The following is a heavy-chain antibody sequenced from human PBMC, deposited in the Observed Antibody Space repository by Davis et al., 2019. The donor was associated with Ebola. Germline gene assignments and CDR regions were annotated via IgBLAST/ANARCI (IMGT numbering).Heavy chain of an antibody. J-gene: IGHJ6*03. CDR3: ARFYGDRTSDYYYYLDV. D-gene: IGHD4-17*01. CDR1: GISLNDGRMA. V-gene: IGHV2-26*01. CDR2: IFSNEEK. Sequence: SGPTLVKPTETLTLTCTVSGISLNDGRMAVSWIRQPPGKALEWLAYIFSNEEKSYSTSLKSRLTITKDTSNSQVVLTMTNMDPVDTATYYCARFYGDRTSDYYYYLDVWGKGTAVTVSS.